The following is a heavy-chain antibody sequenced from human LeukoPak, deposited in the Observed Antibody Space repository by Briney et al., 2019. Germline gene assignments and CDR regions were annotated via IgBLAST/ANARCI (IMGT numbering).Heavy chain of an antibody. J-gene: IGHJ4*02. V-gene: IGHV4-30-2*01. CDR1: GGSISSGGYY. D-gene: IGHD6-13*01. Sequence: MASETLSLTCTVSGGSISSGGYYWSWIRQPPGKGLEWIGYIYHSGSTYYNPSLKSRVTISVDRSKNQFSLKLSSVTAADTAVYYCARDRDSSSCLDYWGQGTLVTVSS. CDR2: IYHSGST. CDR3: ARDRDSSSCLDY.